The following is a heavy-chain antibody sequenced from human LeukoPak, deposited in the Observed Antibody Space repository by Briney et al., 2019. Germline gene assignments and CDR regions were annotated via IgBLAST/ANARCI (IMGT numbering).Heavy chain of an antibody. J-gene: IGHJ4*02. Sequence: PGGSLRLSCAASGFTFSSYSMNWVRQAPGKGLEWVSYISSSSSTIYYADSVKGRFTISRDNAKNSLYLQMNSLRAEDTAVYYCAREGGDYGDCLDYWGQGTLVTVSS. D-gene: IGHD4-17*01. V-gene: IGHV3-48*01. CDR3: AREGGDYGDCLDY. CDR1: GFTFSSYS. CDR2: ISSSSSTI.